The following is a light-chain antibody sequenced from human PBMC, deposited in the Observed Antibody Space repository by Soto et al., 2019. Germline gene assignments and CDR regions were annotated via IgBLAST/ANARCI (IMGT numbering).Light chain of an antibody. J-gene: IGKJ1*01. CDR2: GAS. CDR3: QQYGSSPWT. Sequence: EIVLTQSPGTLSLSPGERATLSCRASQSVSSSYLAWYQQKPGQAPRLLIYGASSRAAGISDRFSGSGSGKDFTLSISRLEPDDSAVYYCQQYGSSPWTFGQGTKVEIK. CDR1: QSVSSSY. V-gene: IGKV3-20*01.